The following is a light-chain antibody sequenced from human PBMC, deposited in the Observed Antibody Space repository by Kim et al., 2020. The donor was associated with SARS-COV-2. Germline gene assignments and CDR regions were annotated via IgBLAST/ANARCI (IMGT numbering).Light chain of an antibody. V-gene: IGLV2-23*01. CDR2: EGS. J-gene: IGLJ3*02. CDR1: SSDVGSYNL. Sequence: QSALTQPASVSGSPGQSITISCTGTSSDVGSYNLVSWYQQHPGKAPKLMIYEGSKRPSGVSNRFSGSKSGNTASLTISGLQAEDEADYYCCSYAGSSTVFGGGTQLNVL. CDR3: CSYAGSSTV.